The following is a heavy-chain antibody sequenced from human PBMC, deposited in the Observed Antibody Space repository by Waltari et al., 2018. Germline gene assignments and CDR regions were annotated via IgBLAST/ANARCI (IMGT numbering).Heavy chain of an antibody. D-gene: IGHD3-10*01. CDR1: GGSISSYY. CDR3: ARWFGELSGGFDY. V-gene: IGHV4-59*01. J-gene: IGHJ4*02. Sequence: QVQLQESGPGLVKPSETLSLTCTVSGGSISSYYWSWIRQPPGKGLEWIGDIYYSGSTNYNPSLKSRVTISVDTSKNQFSLKLSSVTAADTAVYYCARWFGELSGGFDYWGQGTLVTVSS. CDR2: IYYSGST.